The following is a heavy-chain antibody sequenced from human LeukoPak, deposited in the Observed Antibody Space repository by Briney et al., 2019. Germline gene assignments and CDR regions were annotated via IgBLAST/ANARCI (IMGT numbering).Heavy chain of an antibody. V-gene: IGHV3-21*01. CDR1: GFTFSSYS. CDR2: ISSSSSYI. Sequence: PGGSLRLSCAASGFTFSSYSMNWVRQAPGKGLEWVSSISSSSSYIYYADSVKGRFTISRDNAKNSLYLQMNSLRAEDTAVYYCASRRSTCSSTSCPLDYWGQGTLVTVSS. CDR3: ASRRSTCSSTSCPLDY. D-gene: IGHD2-2*01. J-gene: IGHJ4*02.